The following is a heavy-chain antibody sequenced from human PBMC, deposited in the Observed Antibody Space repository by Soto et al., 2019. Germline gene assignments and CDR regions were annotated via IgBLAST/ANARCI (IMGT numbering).Heavy chain of an antibody. J-gene: IGHJ6*03. V-gene: IGHV4-34*01. D-gene: IGHD3-9*01. CDR3: ARGRFDWSTYDYYMDV. CDR2: INHSGST. CDR1: GGSFSGYY. Sequence: SETLSLTCAVYGGSFSGYYWSWIRQPPGKGLEWIGEINHSGSTNYNPSLNSRVTISVDTSKNQFSLKLSSVTAADTAVYYCARGRFDWSTYDYYMDVWGKGTTVTVSS.